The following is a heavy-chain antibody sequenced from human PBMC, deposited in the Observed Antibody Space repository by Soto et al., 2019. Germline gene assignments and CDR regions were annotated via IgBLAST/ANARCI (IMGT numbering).Heavy chain of an antibody. D-gene: IGHD1-20*01. CDR1: GGSVSSGSYY. CDR3: AGRNWNSFDY. V-gene: IGHV4-61*01. J-gene: IGHJ4*02. Sequence: PSETLSLTCTVSGGSVSSGSYYWSWIRQPPGKGLEWIGYIYYSGSTYYNPSLKSRVTISVDTSKNQFSLKLSSVTAADTAVYYCAGRNWNSFDYWGQGTLVTVSS. CDR2: IYYSGST.